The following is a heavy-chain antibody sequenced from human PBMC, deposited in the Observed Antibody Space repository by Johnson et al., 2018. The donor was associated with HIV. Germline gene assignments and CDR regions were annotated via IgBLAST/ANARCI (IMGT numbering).Heavy chain of an antibody. J-gene: IGHJ3*02. Sequence: VQLVESGGGLIQPGGSLRLSCAASGFTVSSNYMSWVRQAPGKGLEWVSVIYSGGSTYYADSVKGRFTISRDNSKNTLYLQMNSLRAEDTAVYYCWGDTAMVHDAFDILGQGTMVNVSS. D-gene: IGHD5-18*01. CDR3: WGDTAMVHDAFDI. CDR1: GFTVSSNY. CDR2: IYSGGST. V-gene: IGHV3-53*01.